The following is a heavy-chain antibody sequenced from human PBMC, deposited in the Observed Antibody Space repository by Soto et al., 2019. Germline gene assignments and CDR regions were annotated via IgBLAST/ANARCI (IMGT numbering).Heavy chain of an antibody. Sequence: QLQLQESGSGLVKPSQTLSLTCAVSVGSISSGGYSWSWIRQPPGKGLEWIGYIYHSGSTYHNPSLKSRVTISVDRSKNQFSLKLSSVTAADTAVYYCASAGGLGAVAADYWGQGTLVTVSS. CDR2: IYHSGST. V-gene: IGHV4-30-2*01. CDR3: ASAGGLGAVAADY. J-gene: IGHJ4*02. D-gene: IGHD6-19*01. CDR1: VGSISSGGYS.